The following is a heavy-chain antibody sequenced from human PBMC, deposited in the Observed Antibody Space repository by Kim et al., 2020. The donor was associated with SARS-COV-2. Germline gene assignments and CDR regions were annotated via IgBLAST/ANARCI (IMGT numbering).Heavy chain of an antibody. V-gene: IGHV4-39*01. CDR2: IYYSGST. J-gene: IGHJ3*02. Sequence: SETLSLTCTVSGGSISSSSYYWGWIRQPPGKGLEWIGSIYYSGSTYYNPSLKSRVTISVDTSKNQFSLKLSSVTAADTAVYYCARLLWFGDADAFDIWGQGTMVTVSS. D-gene: IGHD3-10*01. CDR1: GGSISSSSYY. CDR3: ARLLWFGDADAFDI.